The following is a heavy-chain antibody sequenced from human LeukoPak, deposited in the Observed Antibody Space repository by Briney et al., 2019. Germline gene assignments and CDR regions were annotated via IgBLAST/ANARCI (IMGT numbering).Heavy chain of an antibody. V-gene: IGHV3-48*04. D-gene: IGHD1-26*01. CDR1: GFTFSSYS. CDR3: ASGMWAQYYMDV. CDR2: ISSSSSII. J-gene: IGHJ6*03. Sequence: PGGSLRLSCAASGFTFSSYSMNWVRQAPGKGLEWVSYISSSSSIIYYADSVKGRFTISRDNAKNSLYLQMNSLRAEDTAVYYCASGMWAQYYMDVWGKGTTVTVSS.